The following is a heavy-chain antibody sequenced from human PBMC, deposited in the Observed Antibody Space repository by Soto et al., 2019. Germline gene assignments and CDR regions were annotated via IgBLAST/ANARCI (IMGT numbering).Heavy chain of an antibody. CDR3: AARDNVLDY. CDR1: GFTFTTYN. J-gene: IGHJ4*02. V-gene: IGHV3-30-3*01. D-gene: IGHD1-20*01. CDR2: ISYHEINQ. Sequence: QVQLVESGGGVVQPGRSLRLSCAASGFTFTTYNMHWVRQAPGKGLEWVAVISYHEINQYYAESVKGRFTISRDNSKNTLYLQMNSLRDEDTAVYYCAARDNVLDYWGQGTLVTVSS.